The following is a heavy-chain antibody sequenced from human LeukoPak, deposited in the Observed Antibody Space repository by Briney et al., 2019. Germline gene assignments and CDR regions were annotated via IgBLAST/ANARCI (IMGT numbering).Heavy chain of an antibody. J-gene: IGHJ4*02. CDR1: GFTFSDAW. CDR2: IKSKIDGGTI. D-gene: IGHD6-25*01. V-gene: IGHV3-15*01. CDR3: TTRRQDGC. Sequence: GGSLRLSCVGSGFTFSDAWISWVRQAPGKGLEWVGRIKSKIDGGTIDYAAPVKRRFTISRDDSRNTLYLQMNSLKTEDTAVYYCTTRRQDGCWGQGTLVTVS.